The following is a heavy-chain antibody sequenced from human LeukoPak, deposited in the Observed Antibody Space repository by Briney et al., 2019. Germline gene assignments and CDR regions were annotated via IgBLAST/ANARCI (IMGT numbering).Heavy chain of an antibody. CDR2: IKQDGSVK. CDR1: GFTFSSYW. CDR3: ARESGTYSSDY. Sequence: GGSLRLSCAASGFTFSSYWMSWVRQAPGKGLEWVANIKQDGSVKYYVDSVKGRFTISRDNAKNSLYLQMNSLRAEDTAVYYCARESGTYSSDYWGQGTLVTVSS. V-gene: IGHV3-7*01. D-gene: IGHD1-26*01. J-gene: IGHJ4*02.